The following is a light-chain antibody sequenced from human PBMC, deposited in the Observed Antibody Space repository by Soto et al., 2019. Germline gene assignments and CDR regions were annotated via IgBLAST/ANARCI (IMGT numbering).Light chain of an antibody. CDR2: KAS. CDR1: QGISNW. J-gene: IGKJ1*01. Sequence: DIQMTQSPSTLSASVGDRVTIACRASQGISNWLAWYQQKSGKAPKLLIYKASSLKSGVPSRFSGSGSGTEFTLTISSLQPEDFATYYCQQYDSYSRKFGQGTKVDIK. CDR3: QQYDSYSRK. V-gene: IGKV1-5*03.